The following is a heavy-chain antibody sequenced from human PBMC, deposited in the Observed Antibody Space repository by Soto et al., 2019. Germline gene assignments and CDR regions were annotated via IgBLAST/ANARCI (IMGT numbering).Heavy chain of an antibody. CDR3: AVSLGQQLVES. CDR1: GDSISNYY. D-gene: IGHD6-13*01. Sequence: SETLSLTCSVSGDSISNYYWNWIRQSPGKGLEWIAYMYYSGNVNYNPSLKSRVTVSLDTSKNQFSLKLTSVTAADAAVYYCAVSLGQQLVESWGQGTLVTVSS. J-gene: IGHJ4*02. V-gene: IGHV4-59*08. CDR2: MYYSGNV.